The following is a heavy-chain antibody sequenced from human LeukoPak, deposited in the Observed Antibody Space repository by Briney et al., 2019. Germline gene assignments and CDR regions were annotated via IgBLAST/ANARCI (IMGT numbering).Heavy chain of an antibody. CDR2: ISGNGGST. CDR3: AKVVGPFDY. J-gene: IGHJ4*02. V-gene: IGHV3-23*01. CDR1: GFTFHNYA. D-gene: IGHD1-26*01. Sequence: GGSLRLSCAASGFTFHNYAMSWVRQAPGKGLEWVSSISGNGGSTYYADSLKSRFTISRDNSKNTLYLQMNSLRAEDTAVYSCAKVVGPFDYWGQGTLVTVSS.